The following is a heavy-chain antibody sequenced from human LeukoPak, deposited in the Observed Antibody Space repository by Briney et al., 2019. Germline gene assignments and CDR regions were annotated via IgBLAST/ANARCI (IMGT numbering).Heavy chain of an antibody. D-gene: IGHD5-18*01. J-gene: IGHJ5*02. CDR1: GYTFTGYY. V-gene: IGHV1-2*02. CDR3: ARGLGVDTAMVTENWFDP. CDR2: INPNSGGT. Sequence: GASVKVSCKASGYTFTGYYMHWVRQAPGQGLEWTGWINPNSGGTNYAQKFQGRVTMTRDTSISTAYMELSRLRSDDTAVYYCARGLGVDTAMVTENWFDPWGQGALVTVSS.